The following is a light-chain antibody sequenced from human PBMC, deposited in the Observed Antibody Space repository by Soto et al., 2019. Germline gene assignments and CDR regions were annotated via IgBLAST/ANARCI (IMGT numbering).Light chain of an antibody. J-gene: IGLJ2*01. CDR1: SSNIGAGYD. V-gene: IGLV1-40*01. CDR2: GNS. Sequence: QSVLTQPPSVSGAPGQRVTISCTGSSSNIGAGYDVHWYQQLPGTAPKLLIYGNSNRPSGVPDRFSGSKSGTSASLAITGLQADDEAAYYCQSYDGSPSGSVVFGGGTKLTVL. CDR3: QSYDGSPSGSVV.